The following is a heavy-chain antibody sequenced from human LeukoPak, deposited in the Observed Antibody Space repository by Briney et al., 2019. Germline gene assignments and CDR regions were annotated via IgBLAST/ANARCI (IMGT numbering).Heavy chain of an antibody. CDR3: ASPTGGYYGSGSA. CDR1: GGSISSSDW. Sequence: SGTLSLTCAVSGGSISSSDWWSWVRQPPEKGLEWIGEVYHSGTTNYNPSLKSRVTISVDKSKNQFSLRLTSVTAADTAVYYCASPTGGYYGSGSAWGQGTLVTVSS. V-gene: IGHV4-4*02. J-gene: IGHJ1*01. D-gene: IGHD3-10*01. CDR2: VYHSGTT.